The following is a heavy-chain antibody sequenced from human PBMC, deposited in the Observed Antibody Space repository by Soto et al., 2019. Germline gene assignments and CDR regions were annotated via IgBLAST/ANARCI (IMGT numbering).Heavy chain of an antibody. D-gene: IGHD2-2*01. CDR3: ARLCSSTSCYSVDLDV. CDR2: IIPIFGTA. Sequence: SVKVSCKASGGTFSSYAISWVRQAPGQGLEWMGGIIPIFGTANYAQKFQGRVTITADESTSTAYMELSSLRSEDTAVYYCARLCSSTSCYSVDLDVWGQGTTVTVSS. J-gene: IGHJ6*02. CDR1: GGTFSSYA. V-gene: IGHV1-69*13.